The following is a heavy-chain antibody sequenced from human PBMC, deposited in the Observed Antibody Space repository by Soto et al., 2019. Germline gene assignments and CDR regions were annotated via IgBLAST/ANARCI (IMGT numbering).Heavy chain of an antibody. V-gene: IGHV3-33*01. CDR2: IWYDGSNK. Sequence: GGSLRLSCAASGFTFSSYGMHWVRQAPGKELEWVAVIWYDGSNKYYADSVKGRFTISRDNSKNTLYLQMNSLRAEDTTVYYCARAHLTIENYYYGMDVWGQGTTVTVSS. J-gene: IGHJ6*02. CDR3: ARAHLTIENYYYGMDV. CDR1: GFTFSSYG. D-gene: IGHD3-3*01.